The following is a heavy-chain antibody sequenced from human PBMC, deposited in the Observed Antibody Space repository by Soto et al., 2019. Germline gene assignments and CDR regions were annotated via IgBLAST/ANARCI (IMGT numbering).Heavy chain of an antibody. J-gene: IGHJ4*02. CDR2: ITSDSGSI. V-gene: IGHV3-21*06. D-gene: IGHD3-10*02. CDR3: VRDTDPYVQMVLDV. Sequence: DVQLVESGGGLVKPGGSLMLTGAASEFTFCSFVMHWVRQAPVKGLDWVSSITSDSGSIYYGVSVKGRFTISRDNAKNSLFLQMSNLGAEDTAVYYCVRDTDPYVQMVLDVWGQGTLVTVSS. CDR1: EFTFCSFV.